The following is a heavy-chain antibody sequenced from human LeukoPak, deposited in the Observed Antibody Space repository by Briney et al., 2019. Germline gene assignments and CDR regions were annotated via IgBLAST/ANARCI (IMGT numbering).Heavy chain of an antibody. CDR2: MYYSGNT. CDR3: ARGDSGWSP. Sequence: PSETLSLTCTVSGASLSSYYWSWIRQPPGKGLEWIGYMYYSGNTNYNPSLKSRVTFSVDTSKNQFSLKLSSVTAADTAVYYCARGDSGWSPWGQGTLVTVSS. D-gene: IGHD6-19*01. CDR1: GASLSSYY. V-gene: IGHV4-59*12. J-gene: IGHJ5*02.